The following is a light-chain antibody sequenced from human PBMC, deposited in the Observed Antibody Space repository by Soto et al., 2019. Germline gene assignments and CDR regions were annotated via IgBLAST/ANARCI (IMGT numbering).Light chain of an antibody. CDR3: CSYAGSSTLVV. J-gene: IGLJ2*01. CDR1: SSDVGSYNL. Sequence: QSALTQPASVSGSPGQSITISCTGTSSDVGSYNLVSWYQQHPGKAPKLMIYEGSKRPSGVSNRFSGSKSGTTASLTISGLQADDEADYYCCSYAGSSTLVVFGGGTKVTVL. CDR2: EGS. V-gene: IGLV2-23*01.